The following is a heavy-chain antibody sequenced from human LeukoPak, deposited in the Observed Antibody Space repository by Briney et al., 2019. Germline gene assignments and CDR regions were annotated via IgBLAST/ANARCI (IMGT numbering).Heavy chain of an antibody. Sequence: PGGSLRLSCAASGFTFSSYSMNWVRQAPGKGLEWVSSISSSSSYIYYADSVKGRFTISRDNAKNSLYLQMNSLRAEDTAVYYCARDLVAGDSSGLDAFDIWGQGTMVTVSS. V-gene: IGHV3-21*01. CDR1: GFTFSSYS. CDR3: ARDLVAGDSSGLDAFDI. J-gene: IGHJ3*02. D-gene: IGHD3-22*01. CDR2: ISSSSSYI.